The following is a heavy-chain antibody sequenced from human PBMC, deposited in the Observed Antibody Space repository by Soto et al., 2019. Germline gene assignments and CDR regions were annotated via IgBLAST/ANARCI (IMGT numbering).Heavy chain of an antibody. CDR2: IYYSGST. J-gene: IGHJ4*02. Sequence: NPSETLSLTCTVSGGSISSSNSYWGWIRQPPGKGLEWIGSIYYSGSTYYNPSLKSRVSISVDTSKNQFSLKLSSVTAADTAVYYCARRGFMGATTIDYWGQGTLVTVSS. V-gene: IGHV4-39*01. CDR1: GGSISSSNSY. CDR3: ARRGFMGATTIDY. D-gene: IGHD1-26*01.